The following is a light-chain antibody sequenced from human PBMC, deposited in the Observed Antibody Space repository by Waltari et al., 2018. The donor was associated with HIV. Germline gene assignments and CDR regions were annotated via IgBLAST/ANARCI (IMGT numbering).Light chain of an antibody. J-gene: IGKJ2*01. CDR3: MQALQAYS. CDR2: KTS. Sequence: DIVMTQSPLSLPVTTGESASISCRSSQTLLYSDGYNYLDWYQQKPGQSPRLLIYKTSNRASGVSERFSGSASGTDFTLRISRVEAEDVGVYYCMQALQAYSFGQGTKLEIK. CDR1: QTLLYSDGYNY. V-gene: IGKV2-28*01.